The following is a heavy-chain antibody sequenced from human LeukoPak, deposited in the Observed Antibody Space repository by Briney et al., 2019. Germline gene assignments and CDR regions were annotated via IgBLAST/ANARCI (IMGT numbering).Heavy chain of an antibody. CDR1: GFTFSSYG. V-gene: IGHV3-33*01. J-gene: IGHJ4*02. CDR2: IWYDGSNK. CDR3: AGRGYSSGWYYFDY. D-gene: IGHD6-19*01. Sequence: PGGSLRLSCAASGFTFSSYGMHWVRQAPGKGLEWVAVIWYDGSNKYYADSVKGRFTISRDNSKNTLYLQMNSLRAEDTAVYYCAGRGYSSGWYYFDYWGQGTLVTVSS.